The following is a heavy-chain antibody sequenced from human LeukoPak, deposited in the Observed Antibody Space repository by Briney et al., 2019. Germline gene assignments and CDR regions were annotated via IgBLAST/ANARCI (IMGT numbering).Heavy chain of an antibody. CDR2: IYYSGST. CDR3: ASYYDSSGYYEFDY. CDR1: GGSISSYY. V-gene: IGHV4-59*12. J-gene: IGHJ4*02. D-gene: IGHD3-22*01. Sequence: SETLSLTCTVSGGSISSYYWSWIRQPPGKGLEWIGYIYYSGSTYYNPSLKSRVTISVDTSKNQFSLKLSSVTAADTAVYYCASYYDSSGYYEFDYWGQGTLVTVSS.